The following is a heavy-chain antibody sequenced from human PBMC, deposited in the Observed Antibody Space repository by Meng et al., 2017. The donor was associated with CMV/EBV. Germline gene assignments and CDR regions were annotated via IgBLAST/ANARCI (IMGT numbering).Heavy chain of an antibody. J-gene: IGHJ6*02. CDR3: ARVGYSNYEPLYYYYGMDV. V-gene: IGHV3-21*01. CDR1: GFTFSSYS. CDR2: ISSSSSSYI. D-gene: IGHD4-11*01. Sequence: GESLKISCAASGFTFSSYSMNWVRQAPGKGLEWVSSISSSSSSYIYYADSVKGRFTISRDNAKNSLYLQMNSLRAEDTAVYYCARVGYSNYEPLYYYYGMDVWGQGTTVTVSS.